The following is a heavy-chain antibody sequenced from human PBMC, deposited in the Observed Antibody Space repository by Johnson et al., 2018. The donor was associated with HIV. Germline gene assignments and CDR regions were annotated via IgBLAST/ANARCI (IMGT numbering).Heavy chain of an antibody. D-gene: IGHD6-19*01. Sequence: VQLVESGGGLVQPGGSLRLSCAASGFTVSSNYMNWVRQAPGKGLEWVSIIYSGGSTYYADSVKGRFTISRDNSKNTLYLQMGSLRAEDMAVYYCARVRQWLVQGAFDIWGQGTMVTVSS. CDR3: ARVRQWLVQGAFDI. V-gene: IGHV3-66*01. J-gene: IGHJ3*02. CDR2: IYSGGST. CDR1: GFTVSSNY.